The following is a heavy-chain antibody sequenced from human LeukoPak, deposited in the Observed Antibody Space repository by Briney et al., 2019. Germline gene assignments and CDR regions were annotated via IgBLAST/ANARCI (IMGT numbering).Heavy chain of an antibody. CDR1: GFTFSSHG. CDR3: ARDFGPHSNGMDV. V-gene: IGHV3-30*19. Sequence: GGSLRLSCAASGFTFSSHGMHWVRQAPGKGLEWVAVISYDGSNKYYADSVKGRFTISRDNSKNTLYLQMNSLRAEDTAVYYCARDFGPHSNGMDVWGKGTTVTVSS. CDR2: ISYDGSNK. D-gene: IGHD2/OR15-2a*01. J-gene: IGHJ6*04.